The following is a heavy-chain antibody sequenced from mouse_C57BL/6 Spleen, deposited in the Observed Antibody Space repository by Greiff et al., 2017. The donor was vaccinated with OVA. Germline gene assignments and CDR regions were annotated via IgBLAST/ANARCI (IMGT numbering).Heavy chain of an antibody. V-gene: IGHV1-50*01. CDR1: GYTFTSYW. CDR2: IDPSDSYT. Sequence: QVQLQQPGAELVKPGASVKLSCKASGYTFTSYWMQWVKQRPGQGLEWIGEIDPSDSYTNYNQKFKGKATLTVDTSSSTAYMQLSSLTSEDSAVYYCARGDDGYLYYFDYWGQGTTLTVSS. J-gene: IGHJ2*01. D-gene: IGHD2-3*01. CDR3: ARGDDGYLYYFDY.